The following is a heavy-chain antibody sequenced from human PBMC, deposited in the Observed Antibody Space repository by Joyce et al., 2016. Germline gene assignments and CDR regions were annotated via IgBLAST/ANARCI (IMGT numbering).Heavy chain of an antibody. D-gene: IGHD3-22*01. CDR3: AHSADPYYYVNSGPLDD. V-gene: IGHV2-5*01. J-gene: IGHJ4*02. CDR2: IYWNDDK. Sequence: QITLKESGPTLVKPTQTPTLTCPLSGFSLSTGGVGVGWIRQPPGKAPEWLALIYWNDDKRFSSSLMTRLTVTKHTSNKQVVLTLANMGPVDTDTYYCAHSADPYYYVNSGPLDDWGEGALVTVSS. CDR1: GFSLSTGGVG.